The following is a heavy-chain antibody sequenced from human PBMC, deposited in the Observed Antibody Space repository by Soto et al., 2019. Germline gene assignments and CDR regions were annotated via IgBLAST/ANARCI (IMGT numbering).Heavy chain of an antibody. J-gene: IGHJ4*01. D-gene: IGHD1-1*01. V-gene: IGHV3-23*01. CDR1: GFTFATYA. Sequence: GGSLRLSCAASGFTFATYAMSWVRQAPGKGLEWVSAISGAGISTHYADSVKGRVTISRDNSANTLSLEMSSLTAEDVDFYYCAGNKDTSSWTGFDFWGHGTLVTVSS. CDR3: AGNKDTSSWTGFDF. CDR2: ISGAGIST.